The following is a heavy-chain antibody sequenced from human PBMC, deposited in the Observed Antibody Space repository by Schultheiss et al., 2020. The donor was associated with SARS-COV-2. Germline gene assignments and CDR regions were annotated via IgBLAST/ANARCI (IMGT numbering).Heavy chain of an antibody. CDR1: GFTFSSYS. CDR3: AKGANDYSNYDY. V-gene: IGHV3-21*05. D-gene: IGHD4-11*01. Sequence: GGSLRLSCAASGFTFSSYSMNWVRQAPGKGLELVSYISSSSSYIYYADSVKGRFTISRDNAKNSLYLQMNSLRAEDTAVYYCAKGANDYSNYDYWGQGTLVTVSS. J-gene: IGHJ4*02. CDR2: ISSSSSYI.